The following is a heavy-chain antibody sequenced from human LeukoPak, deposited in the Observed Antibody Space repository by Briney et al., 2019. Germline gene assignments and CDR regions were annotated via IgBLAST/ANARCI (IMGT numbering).Heavy chain of an antibody. Sequence: PGGSLRLSCAASGFTFSSYAMHWVRQAPGKGLEYVSAIDSNGDNTYYANSVKGRFIISRDNSKNTLYLQMGSLRPEDMGVYYCAREAIALLAYSLHYWGQGTLVTVSS. CDR2: IDSNGDNT. CDR3: AREAIALLAYSLHY. CDR1: GFTFSSYA. D-gene: IGHD2-15*01. J-gene: IGHJ4*02. V-gene: IGHV3-64*01.